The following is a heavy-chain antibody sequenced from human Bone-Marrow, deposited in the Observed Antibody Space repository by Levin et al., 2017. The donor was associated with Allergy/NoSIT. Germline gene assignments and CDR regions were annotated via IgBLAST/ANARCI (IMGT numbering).Heavy chain of an antibody. J-gene: IGHJ4*02. Sequence: ASVKVSCKASGYTFTSYGISWVRQAPGQGLEWMGWISAYNGNTNYAQKLQGRVTMTTDTSTSTAYMELRSLRSDDTAVYYCAGGYRITMIVVVTPLDYWGQGTLVTVSS. V-gene: IGHV1-18*01. CDR3: AGGYRITMIVVVTPLDY. D-gene: IGHD3-22*01. CDR1: GYTFTSYG. CDR2: ISAYNGNT.